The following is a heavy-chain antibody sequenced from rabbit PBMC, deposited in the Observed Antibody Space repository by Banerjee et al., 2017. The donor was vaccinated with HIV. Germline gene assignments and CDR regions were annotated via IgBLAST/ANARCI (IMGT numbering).Heavy chain of an antibody. CDR1: GFSFSSSYW. Sequence: QEQLEESGGDLVKPGRSLTLTCTASGFSFSSSYWICWVRQAPGKGLEWIACIYAGSSGSTYYASWAKGRFTISKTSSTTVTLQMTSLTAADTATYFCARDLAGVIGWNFGLWGPGTLVTVS. V-gene: IGHV1S45*01. D-gene: IGHD4-1*01. J-gene: IGHJ4*01. CDR3: ARDLAGVIGWNFGL. CDR2: IYAGSSGST.